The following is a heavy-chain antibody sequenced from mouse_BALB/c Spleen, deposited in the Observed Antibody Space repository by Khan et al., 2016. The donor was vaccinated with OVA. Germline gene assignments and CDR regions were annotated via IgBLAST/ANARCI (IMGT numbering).Heavy chain of an antibody. CDR2: ISYSGNI. V-gene: IGHV3-2*02. J-gene: IGHJ2*01. Sequence: EVELVESGPGLVKPSQSLSLTCTVTGYSITSDYVWNWIRQFPGNKLEWMGYISYSGNIHYNPSLKSRISITRDTSKNQFFLQLNSVTTEDTATYYCARIYGGDFDYWGQGTTLTVSS. CDR3: ARIYGGDFDY. D-gene: IGHD1-1*01. CDR1: GYSITSDYV.